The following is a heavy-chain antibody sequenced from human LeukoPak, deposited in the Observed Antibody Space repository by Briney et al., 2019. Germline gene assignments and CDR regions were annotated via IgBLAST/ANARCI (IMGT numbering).Heavy chain of an antibody. Sequence: PGGSLRLSCAASGFTFSSFGMHWVRQAPGRGLEGVAVISYAGSNKYSADSVKGRFTISRDNSKNTLYLQMNSLRAEDTAVYYCATDHGFHYGAYFDYWGQGTLVTVSS. V-gene: IGHV3-30*03. CDR3: ATDHGFHYGAYFDY. D-gene: IGHD4-17*01. CDR1: GFTFSSFG. CDR2: ISYAGSNK. J-gene: IGHJ4*02.